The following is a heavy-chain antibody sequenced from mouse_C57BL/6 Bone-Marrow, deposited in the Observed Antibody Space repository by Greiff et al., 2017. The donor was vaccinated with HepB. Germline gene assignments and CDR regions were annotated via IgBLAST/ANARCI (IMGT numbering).Heavy chain of an antibody. CDR3: ARRAGGYDAY. CDR2: IYWDDDK. D-gene: IGHD2-2*01. J-gene: IGHJ3*01. V-gene: IGHV8-12*01. CDR1: GFSLSTSGMG. Sequence: QVTLKVCGPGILQSSQTLSLTCSFSGFSLSTSGMGVSWIRQPSGKGLEWLAHIYWDDDKRYNPSLKSRLTISKDTSRNQVFLKITSVDTADTATYYCARRAGGYDAYWGQGTLVTVSA.